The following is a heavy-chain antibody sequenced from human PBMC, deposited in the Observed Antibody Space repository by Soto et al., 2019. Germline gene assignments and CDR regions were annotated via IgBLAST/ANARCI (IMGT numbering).Heavy chain of an antibody. V-gene: IGHV3-73*01. J-gene: IGHJ6*02. Sequence: HPGGSLRLSCAASGFTFSGSAMHWVRQASGKGLEWVGRIRSKANSYATAYAASVKGRFTISRDDSKNTAYLQMNSLKTEDTAVYYCMGGNPRHYYYYGMDVWGQGTTVTVSS. D-gene: IGHD2-15*01. CDR1: GFTFSGSA. CDR2: IRSKANSYAT. CDR3: MGGNPRHYYYYGMDV.